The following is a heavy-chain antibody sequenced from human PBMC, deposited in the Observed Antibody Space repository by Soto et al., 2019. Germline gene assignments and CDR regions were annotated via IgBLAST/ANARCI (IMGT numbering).Heavy chain of an antibody. Sequence: GGSLRLSCAASGFTFSSYWMGWVRQAPGKGLEWVANIKQDGSEKYYADSMKGRVTISRDNAKNSLFLDMNSLTGEDTAVYYCARARVYATGPLDFWGQGTLVTVSS. CDR1: GFTFSSYW. CDR2: IKQDGSEK. CDR3: ARARVYATGPLDF. J-gene: IGHJ4*02. D-gene: IGHD6-13*01. V-gene: IGHV3-7*01.